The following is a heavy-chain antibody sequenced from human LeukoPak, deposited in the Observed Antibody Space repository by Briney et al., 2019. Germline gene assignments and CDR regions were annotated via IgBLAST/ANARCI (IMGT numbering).Heavy chain of an antibody. Sequence: SETLSLTCAVYGGSFSGYCWSWIRQPPGEGLEWIGEINHSGSTNYNPSLKSRVTISVDTSKNQFSLKLSSVTAADTAVYYCARRRVVVVPAANPWFDPWGQGTLVTVSS. V-gene: IGHV4-34*01. CDR3: ARRRVVVVPAANPWFDP. CDR2: INHSGST. D-gene: IGHD2-2*01. J-gene: IGHJ5*02. CDR1: GGSFSGYC.